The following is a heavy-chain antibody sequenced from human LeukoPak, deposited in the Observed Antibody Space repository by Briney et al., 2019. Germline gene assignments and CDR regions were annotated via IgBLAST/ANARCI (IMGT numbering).Heavy chain of an antibody. CDR3: ARDRASIVDY. V-gene: IGHV4-59*12. CDR1: GGSISSYY. Sequence: PSETLSLTCTVSGGSISSYYWSWIRQPPGKGLEWIGYIYYSGSTNYNPSLKSRVTISVDTPKNQFSLKLSSVTAADTAVYYCARDRASIVDYWGQGTLVTVSS. CDR2: IYYSGST. D-gene: IGHD1-26*01. J-gene: IGHJ4*02.